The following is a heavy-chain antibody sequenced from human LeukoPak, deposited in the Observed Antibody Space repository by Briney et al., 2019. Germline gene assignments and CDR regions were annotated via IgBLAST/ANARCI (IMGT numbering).Heavy chain of an antibody. CDR1: GGSISSYY. V-gene: IGHV4-59*01. J-gene: IGHJ3*02. D-gene: IGHD6-19*01. Sequence: PSETLSLTCTVSGGSISSYYWSWIRQPPGKGLEWIGYIYYSGSTNYNPSLKSRVTISVDTSKNQFSLKLSSVTAADTAVYYCARVERMAVAGEAFDIWGQGTMVTVSS. CDR3: ARVERMAVAGEAFDI. CDR2: IYYSGST.